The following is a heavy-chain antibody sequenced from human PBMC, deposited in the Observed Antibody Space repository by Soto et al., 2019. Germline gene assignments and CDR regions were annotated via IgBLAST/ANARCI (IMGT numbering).Heavy chain of an antibody. CDR2: IIPIFGTA. CDR1: GGTFSSYA. Sequence: ASVKVSCKASGGTFSSYAITWVRQATGQGLEWMGGIIPIFGTANYAQKFQGRVTITADESTSTAYMELSSLRSEDTAVYYCARSPGTGQGYYYGMDVWGQGTTVTVSS. V-gene: IGHV1-69*13. D-gene: IGHD3-10*01. J-gene: IGHJ6*02. CDR3: ARSPGTGQGYYYGMDV.